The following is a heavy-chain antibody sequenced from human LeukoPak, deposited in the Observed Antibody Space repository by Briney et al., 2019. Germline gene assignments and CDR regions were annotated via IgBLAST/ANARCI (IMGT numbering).Heavy chain of an antibody. CDR2: IYTSGST. J-gene: IGHJ6*03. Sequence: PSETLPLTCTVSGGSISSYYWSWIRQPAGKGLEWIGRIYTSGSTNYNPSLKSRVTMSVDTSKNQFSLKLSSVTAADTAVYYCARRKGAYSYYYYYMDVWGKGTPVTVSS. V-gene: IGHV4-4*07. D-gene: IGHD4/OR15-4a*01. CDR3: ARRKGAYSYYYYYMDV. CDR1: GGSISSYY.